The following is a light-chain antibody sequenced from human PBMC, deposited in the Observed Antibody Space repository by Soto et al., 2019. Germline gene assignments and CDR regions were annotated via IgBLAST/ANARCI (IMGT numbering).Light chain of an antibody. CDR3: AAWDDSLNGLV. V-gene: IGLV1-44*01. J-gene: IGLJ1*01. Sequence: QSVLTQPPSASGTPGQKVTISCSGSSSNIGPNAVNWYQQLPGTAPKLLLYNNNQRTSGVSDRFSGSKSGTSASLAISGLQSDYEADYHCAAWDDSLNGLVFGTGTKLTVL. CDR1: SSNIGPNA. CDR2: NNN.